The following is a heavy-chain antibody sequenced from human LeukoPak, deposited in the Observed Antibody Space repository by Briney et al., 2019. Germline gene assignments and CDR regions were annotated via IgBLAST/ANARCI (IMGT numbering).Heavy chain of an antibody. J-gene: IGHJ4*02. D-gene: IGHD2-2*01. CDR1: GFTFSTYW. Sequence: QAGGSLRLSCAASGFTFSTYWMSWVRQAPGKGLEWVANIKQDGSDNYYVSCVEGRSTIYRDNDKNLLFLQMNGLRAEGTVVYYCARVRCSSNSCFPDYWGQGTLVTVSS. V-gene: IGHV3-7*01. CDR3: ARVRCSSNSCFPDY. CDR2: IKQDGSDN.